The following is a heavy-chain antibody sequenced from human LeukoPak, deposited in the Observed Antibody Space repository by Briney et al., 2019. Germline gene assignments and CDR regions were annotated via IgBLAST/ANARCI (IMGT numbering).Heavy chain of an antibody. CDR3: ARGSSDYDILTGDWFDP. CDR2: INPNSGGT. CDR1: GYTFTGYY. Sequence: ASVKVSCKASGYTFTGYYVHWVRQAPGQGLEWMGWINPNSGGTNYAQKFQGRVTMTRDTSISTAYMELSRLRSDDTAVYYCARGSSDYDILTGDWFDPWGQGTLVTVSS. V-gene: IGHV1-2*02. D-gene: IGHD3-9*01. J-gene: IGHJ5*02.